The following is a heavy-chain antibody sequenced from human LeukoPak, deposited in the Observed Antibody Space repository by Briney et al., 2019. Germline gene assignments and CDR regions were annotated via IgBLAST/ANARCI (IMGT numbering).Heavy chain of an antibody. J-gene: IGHJ3*02. CDR2: INPNSGDT. Sequence: ASVKVSCKTSGYTFTGYFIHWVRQAPGQGLEWMGWINPNSGDTSYAQRFKGRVTMTRDRSISTAYMELSRVRYDDTAEYFCARDLDWGYTPRPSAFDTWGQGTMVTVSS. V-gene: IGHV1-2*02. CDR1: GYTFTGYF. D-gene: IGHD3-3*01. CDR3: ARDLDWGYTPRPSAFDT.